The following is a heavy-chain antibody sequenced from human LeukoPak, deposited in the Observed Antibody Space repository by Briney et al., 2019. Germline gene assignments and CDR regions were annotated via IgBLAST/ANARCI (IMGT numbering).Heavy chain of an antibody. V-gene: IGHV4-61*02. Sequence: SQTLSLTCTVSGGSISSGSYYWTWIQQPAGKELEWIGRIYTSGSTNCNPSLKSRVTMSVDTSKNQFSLTLSSVTAADTAVYYCARVGASPSWFDPWGQGTLVTVSS. J-gene: IGHJ5*02. D-gene: IGHD4/OR15-4a*01. CDR2: IYTSGST. CDR3: ARVGASPSWFDP. CDR1: GGSISSGSYY.